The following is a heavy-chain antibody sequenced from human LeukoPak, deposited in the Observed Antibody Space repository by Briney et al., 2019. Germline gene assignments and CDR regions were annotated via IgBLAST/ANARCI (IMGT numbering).Heavy chain of an antibody. D-gene: IGHD3-16*01. Sequence: TPGGSLRLSCAASGFTFSSYRMSWVRQAPGKGLQWVSSISTRDTYPNYADSVKGRFTISRDNAKNSLYLQMNSLRAEDTAVYYCANRLGYYFDYWGQGTLVTVSS. J-gene: IGHJ4*02. CDR1: GFTFSSYR. CDR3: ANRLGYYFDY. V-gene: IGHV3-21*04. CDR2: ISTRDTYP.